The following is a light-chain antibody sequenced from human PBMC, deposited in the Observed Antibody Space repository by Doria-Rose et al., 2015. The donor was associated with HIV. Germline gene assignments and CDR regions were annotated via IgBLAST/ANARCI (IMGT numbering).Light chain of an antibody. Sequence: TQSPGTLSLSPGGRATLSCRASQSVSASYLAWYQQRPGQSPRLLIYGASSRATDIPDRFSGSGSGTDFTLTISRLEPEDFAVYYCHQYASSRTFGQGTKVEIK. CDR1: QSVSASY. V-gene: IGKV3-20*01. CDR2: GAS. CDR3: HQYASSRT. J-gene: IGKJ1*01.